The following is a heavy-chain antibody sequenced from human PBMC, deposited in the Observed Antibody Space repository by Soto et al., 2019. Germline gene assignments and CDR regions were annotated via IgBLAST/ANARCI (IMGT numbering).Heavy chain of an antibody. CDR2: IYYSGST. CDR3: ARRSRDGYNREFPFDY. D-gene: IGHD5-12*01. Sequence: PSETLSLTCTVSGGSISSYYWSWIRQPPGKGLEWIGYIYYSGSTNYNPSLKRRVTISVDTSKNQFSLKLSSVTAAAAAVYYCARRSRDGYNREFPFDYWGQGTLVPVSS. V-gene: IGHV4-59*01. CDR1: GGSISSYY. J-gene: IGHJ4*02.